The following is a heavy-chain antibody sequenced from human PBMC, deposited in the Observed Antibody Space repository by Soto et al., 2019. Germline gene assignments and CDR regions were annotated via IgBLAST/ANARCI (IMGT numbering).Heavy chain of an antibody. V-gene: IGHV1-69*02. D-gene: IGHD1-1*01. J-gene: IGHJ4*02. CDR2: IIPILGIA. CDR1: GGTFSSYT. Sequence: QVQLVQSGAEVKKPGSSVKVSCKASGGTFSSYTISWVRQAPGQGLEWMGRIIPILGIANYAQKFQGRVTITADKSTSTAYMELSSLRSEDTAVYYCAREMATTTSPFDYWGQGTLVTVSS. CDR3: AREMATTTSPFDY.